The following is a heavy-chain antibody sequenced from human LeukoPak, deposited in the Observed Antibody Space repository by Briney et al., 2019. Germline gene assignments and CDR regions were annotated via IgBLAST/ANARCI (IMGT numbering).Heavy chain of an antibody. J-gene: IGHJ4*02. D-gene: IGHD3-3*01. CDR3: AKGYTFHGVAHDSGYFDY. V-gene: IGHV3-9*03. Sequence: PGGSLRLSCVTSGFTFSDYTMHWVRQVPGKGLEWLSDITWDGGNIAYADSVKGRFTISRDNAKSSLYLQMNSLRNEDMAFYFCAKGYTFHGVAHDSGYFDYWGQGTLVTVSS. CDR2: ITWDGGNI. CDR1: GFTFSDYT.